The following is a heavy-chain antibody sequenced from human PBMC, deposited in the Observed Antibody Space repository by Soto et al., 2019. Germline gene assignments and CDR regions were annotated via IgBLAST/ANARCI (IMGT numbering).Heavy chain of an antibody. D-gene: IGHD6-6*01. V-gene: IGHV5-51*01. Sequence: GESLKISCQGSGYSFTSYWIGWVRQMPGKGLEWMGIIYPGDSDTRYSPSFQGQVTIAADKSISTAYLQWSSLKASDTAMYYCARKNSSSPQDYYDYYGMDVWGQGTTVTASS. J-gene: IGHJ6*02. CDR1: GYSFTSYW. CDR3: ARKNSSSPQDYYDYYGMDV. CDR2: IYPGDSDT.